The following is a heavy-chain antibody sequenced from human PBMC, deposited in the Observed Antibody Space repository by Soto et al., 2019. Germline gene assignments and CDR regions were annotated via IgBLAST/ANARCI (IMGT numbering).Heavy chain of an antibody. V-gene: IGHV3-23*01. J-gene: IGHJ4*02. CDR2: ISGSGGST. CDR3: AKDRLRYCGGDCFYYFDY. D-gene: IGHD2-21*02. Sequence: GGSLRLSCAASGFTFSSYAMSWVRQAPGKGLEWVSAISGSGGSTYYADSVKGRFTISRDNSKNTLYLQMNSLRAEDTAVYYCAKDRLRYCGGDCFYYFDYWGQGTLVTVSS. CDR1: GFTFSSYA.